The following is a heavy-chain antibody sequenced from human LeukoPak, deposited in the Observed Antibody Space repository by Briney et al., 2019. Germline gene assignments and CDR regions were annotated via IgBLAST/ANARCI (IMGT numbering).Heavy chain of an antibody. J-gene: IGHJ5*02. Sequence: ASEKVSCKASGYTFTGYYMHWVRQAPGQGLEWMGRINPNSGGTNYAQKFQGRVTMTRDTSISTAYMELSRLRSDDTAVYYCARDREQQLVPGWFDPWGQGTLVTVSS. CDR1: GYTFTGYY. D-gene: IGHD6-13*01. CDR2: INPNSGGT. V-gene: IGHV1-2*06. CDR3: ARDREQQLVPGWFDP.